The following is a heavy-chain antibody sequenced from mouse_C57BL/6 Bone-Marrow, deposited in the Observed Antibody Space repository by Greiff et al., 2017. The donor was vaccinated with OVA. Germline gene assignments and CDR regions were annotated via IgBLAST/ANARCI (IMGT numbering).Heavy chain of an antibody. V-gene: IGHV8-8*01. Sequence: QVTLKVSGPGILQPSQTLSLTCSFSGFSLSTFGMGVGWIRQPSGKGLEWLAHIWWDDDKYYNPALKSGLTTSKDTSKNQVFLKIANVDTADTATYYCARIARIYGSRYYFDYWGQGTTLTVSS. J-gene: IGHJ2*01. CDR3: ARIARIYGSRYYFDY. CDR2: IWWDDDK. CDR1: GFSLSTFGMG. D-gene: IGHD1-1*01.